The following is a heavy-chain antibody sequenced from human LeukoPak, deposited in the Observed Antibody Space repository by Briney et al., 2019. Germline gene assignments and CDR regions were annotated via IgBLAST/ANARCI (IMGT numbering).Heavy chain of an antibody. CDR3: ARRGSGSWWVFDY. J-gene: IGHJ4*02. V-gene: IGHV4-59*01. CDR2: IYYSGST. D-gene: IGHD6-19*01. Sequence: SETLSLTCTVSGGSISSYYWSWLRQPPGKGLEWTGYIYYSGSTNYNPSLKSRVTISVDTSKNQFSLKLSSVTAADTAVYYCARRGSGSWWVFDYWGQGTLVTVSS. CDR1: GGSISSYY.